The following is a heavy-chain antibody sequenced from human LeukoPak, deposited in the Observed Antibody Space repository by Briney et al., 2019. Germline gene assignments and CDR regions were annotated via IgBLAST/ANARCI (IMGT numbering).Heavy chain of an antibody. CDR1: GFTFSSYA. J-gene: IGHJ4*02. CDR3: AKGKFSSGWYPGY. V-gene: IGHV3-23*01. Sequence: GGSLRLSCAASGFTFSSYAMSWVRQAPGKGLEWVSAISGSGGSTYYADPVKGRFTISRDNSKNTLYLQMNSLRAEDTAVYYCAKGKFSSGWYPGYWGQGTLVTVSS. CDR2: ISGSGGST. D-gene: IGHD6-19*01.